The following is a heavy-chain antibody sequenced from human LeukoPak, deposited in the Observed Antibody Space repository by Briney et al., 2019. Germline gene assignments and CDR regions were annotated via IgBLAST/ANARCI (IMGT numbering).Heavy chain of an antibody. CDR2: ISGSGGST. V-gene: IGHV3-23*01. Sequence: GGSLRLSCAASGFTFSSYAMSWVRQAPGKGLEWVSAISGSGGSTYYADSVKGWFTISRDNSKNTLYLQMNSLRAEDTAVYYCASGRYSTRLHYFDYWGQGTLVTVSS. J-gene: IGHJ4*02. CDR1: GFTFSSYA. CDR3: ASGRYSTRLHYFDY. D-gene: IGHD2-2*01.